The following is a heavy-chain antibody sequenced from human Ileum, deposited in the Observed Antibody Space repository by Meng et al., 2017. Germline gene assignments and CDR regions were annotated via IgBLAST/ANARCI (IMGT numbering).Heavy chain of an antibody. CDR1: QFSFSSYW. D-gene: IGHD3/OR15-3a*01. CDR3: ARDWTSDAFDF. Sequence: GGSLRLSCAASQFSFSSYWMTWVRQAPEKGLEWVATIRRNGSMTYYLDSVRGRFTISRDSAKNSLFHQMNSLRVEDTAVYYCARDWTSDAFDFWGPGTMVTV. J-gene: IGHJ3*01. CDR2: IRRNGSMT. V-gene: IGHV3-7*01.